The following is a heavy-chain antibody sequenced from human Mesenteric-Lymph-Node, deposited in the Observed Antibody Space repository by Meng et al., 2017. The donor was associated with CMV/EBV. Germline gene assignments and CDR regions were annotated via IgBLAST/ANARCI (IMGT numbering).Heavy chain of an antibody. J-gene: IGHJ3*01. CDR2: ISWNSGGI. Sequence: GGSLRLSCAASGFTFDGYAMHWVRQAPGKGLEWVSGISWNSGGIGYADSVKGRFTISRDNAKNTLYLQMNSLRVEDTAVYYCAKDGGYDFAFDVWGQGTMVTVSS. V-gene: IGHV3-9*01. CDR1: GFTFDGYA. CDR3: AKDGGYDFAFDV. D-gene: IGHD5-12*01.